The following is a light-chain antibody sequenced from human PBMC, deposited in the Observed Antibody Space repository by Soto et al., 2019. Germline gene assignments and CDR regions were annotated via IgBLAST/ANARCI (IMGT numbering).Light chain of an antibody. V-gene: IGKV1-5*03. CDR3: QQYSTYTPRT. Sequence: DIQMTQSPSTLSASVGDRVTITCRASQSISIWLAWYQQKPGKAPKILIYKASSLESGVPSRFSGSVSGTEFTLTISSLQPDDFATYYCQQYSTYTPRTFDQGTKVEIK. CDR2: KAS. CDR1: QSISIW. J-gene: IGKJ1*01.